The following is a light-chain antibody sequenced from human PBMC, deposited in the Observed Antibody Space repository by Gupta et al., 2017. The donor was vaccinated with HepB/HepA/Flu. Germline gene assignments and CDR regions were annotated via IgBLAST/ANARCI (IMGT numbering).Light chain of an antibody. CDR2: GNT. Sequence: SVLTQPPSVSGAPGQRVTNSCTGSSSNIGAGYDVYWYQQLPGTAPKLLISGNTNRPSGVPDRFSGSKSGTSASLAITGLQAEDEADYYCQSYDSSLSVSVFGGGTKLTVL. CDR1: SSNIGAGYD. V-gene: IGLV1-40*01. J-gene: IGLJ3*02. CDR3: QSYDSSLSVSV.